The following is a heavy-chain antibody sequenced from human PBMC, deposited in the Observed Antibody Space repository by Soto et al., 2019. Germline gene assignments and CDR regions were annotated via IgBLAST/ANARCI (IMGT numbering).Heavy chain of an antibody. CDR3: VRDLAAVPRAFDY. CDR1: GGSISSYF. D-gene: IGHD6-13*01. J-gene: IGHJ4*02. V-gene: IGHV4-59*01. Sequence: SETLSLTCTVSGGSISSYFYIWVRQPPGKGLEWVGSGYYTETTDYNPSLTSRVTISVDTSKTQFSLNLRSVTAADTAVYYCVRDLAAVPRAFDYWGQGTLVTVS. CDR2: GYYTETT.